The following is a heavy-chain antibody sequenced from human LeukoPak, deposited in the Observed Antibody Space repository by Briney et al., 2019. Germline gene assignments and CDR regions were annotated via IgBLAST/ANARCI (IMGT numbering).Heavy chain of an antibody. Sequence: GGSLRLSCRTSGFTFSDYSMIWVRQAPGKGLEWVGFIRSIAYGGTKEHAASVKDRFTIARDDSKSVAYLDMYSLKTEDTGVYYCTRDASYYDFWSGYSNWGQGTLVTVSS. J-gene: IGHJ4*02. CDR3: TRDASYYDFWSGYSN. D-gene: IGHD3-3*01. CDR2: IRSIAYGGTK. V-gene: IGHV3-49*04. CDR1: GFTFSDYS.